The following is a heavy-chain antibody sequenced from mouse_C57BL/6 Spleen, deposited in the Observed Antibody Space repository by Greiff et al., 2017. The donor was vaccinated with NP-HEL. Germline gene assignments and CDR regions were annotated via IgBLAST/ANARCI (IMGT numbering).Heavy chain of an antibody. J-gene: IGHJ2*01. CDR2: ISSDSSSI. D-gene: IGHD3-3*01. Sequence: EVQRVESGGGLVKPGGSLKLSCAASGYTFTDYGMHWVRQAPEKGLEWVAYISSDSSSIYYPDTVKGRFTISRDNAKNTLFLQMTSLRSEDTAMYYCEGLRGWYFDYWGQGTMLTVSS. CDR3: EGLRGWYFDY. CDR1: GYTFTDYG. V-gene: IGHV5-17*01.